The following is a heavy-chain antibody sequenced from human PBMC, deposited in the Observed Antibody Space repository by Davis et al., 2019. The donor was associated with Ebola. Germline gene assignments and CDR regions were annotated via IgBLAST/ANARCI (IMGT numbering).Heavy chain of an antibody. V-gene: IGHV3-7*03. CDR1: GFTFSDYW. D-gene: IGHD4-11*01. Sequence: PGGSLRLSCAPPGFTFSDYWMTWVRHAPGKGLEWVGNIRPDGSQKHYVDSVKGRFTIYRDNAKNSVYLQMNSLRAEDTALYYCARDPPRNTAAGDSRSNFFDFWGQGTLVTVSS. J-gene: IGHJ4*02. CDR3: ARDPPRNTAAGDSRSNFFDF. CDR2: IRPDGSQK.